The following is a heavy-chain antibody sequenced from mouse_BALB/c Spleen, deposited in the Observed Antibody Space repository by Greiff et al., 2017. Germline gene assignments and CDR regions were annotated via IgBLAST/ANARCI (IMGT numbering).Heavy chain of an antibody. CDR2: ISYSGST. CDR3: ARGGYGNYWYFDV. J-gene: IGHJ1*01. D-gene: IGHD2-10*02. CDR1: GDSITSGY. V-gene: IGHV3-8*02. Sequence: DVQLVESGPSLVKPSQTLSLTCSVTGDSITSGYWNWIRKFPGNKLEYMGYISYSGSTYYNPSLKSRISITRDTSKNQYYLQLNSVTTEDTATYYCARGGYGNYWYFDVWGAGTSVTVSS.